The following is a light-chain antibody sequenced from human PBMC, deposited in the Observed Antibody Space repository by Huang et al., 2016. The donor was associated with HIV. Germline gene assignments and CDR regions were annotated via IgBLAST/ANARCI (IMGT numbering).Light chain of an antibody. J-gene: IGKJ1*01. CDR3: QQSYNIPRT. CDR1: ESVSNY. Sequence: DIQMTQSPPSLSASVGDRVTITCRTNESVSNYLNWYRQKPGKAPEFLIYSASNLRTGLPSRFSGSRSGTEFTLTITSLQVQDLATYYCQQSYNIPRTFGQGTKVEIK. CDR2: SAS. V-gene: IGKV1-39*01.